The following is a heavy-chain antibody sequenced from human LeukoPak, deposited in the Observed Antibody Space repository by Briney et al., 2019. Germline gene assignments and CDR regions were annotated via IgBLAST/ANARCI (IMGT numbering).Heavy chain of an antibody. CDR2: IYYSGST. V-gene: IGHV4-59*01. J-gene: IGHJ6*02. CDR3: ARDSRYYDILTGLPYYYGMDV. CDR1: GGSISSYY. D-gene: IGHD3-9*01. Sequence: SETLSLTCTVSGGSISSYYWSWIRQPPGKGLEWIGYIYYSGSTNYNPSLKSRVTISVDTSKNQFSLKLSSVTAADTAVYYCARDSRYYDILTGLPYYYGMDVWGQGTTVTVSS.